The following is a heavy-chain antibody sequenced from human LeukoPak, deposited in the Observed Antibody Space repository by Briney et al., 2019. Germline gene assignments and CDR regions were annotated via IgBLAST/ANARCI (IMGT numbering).Heavy chain of an antibody. CDR1: GDTISSYY. V-gene: IGHV4-30-4*08. J-gene: IGHJ4*02. D-gene: IGHD4-23*01. Sequence: VKPSETLSLTCTVSGDTISSYYWNWIRQPPGKGLEWIGYIYYSGNTYYNPSLKSRVTISVDTSKNQFSLKLSSVTAADTAMYYCARVNGGNIFDYWGQGTLVTVSS. CDR3: ARVNGGNIFDY. CDR2: IYYSGNT.